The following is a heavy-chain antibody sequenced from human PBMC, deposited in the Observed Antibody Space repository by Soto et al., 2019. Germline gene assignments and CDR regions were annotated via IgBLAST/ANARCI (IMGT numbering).Heavy chain of an antibody. V-gene: IGHV1-18*04. CDR2: ISAYNGNT. J-gene: IGHJ4*02. D-gene: IGHD6-6*01. Sequence: GASVKVSCKASGYTFTSYGVSWVRQAPGQGLEWMGWISAYNGNTNYAQKLQGRVTMTTDTSTSTAYMELRSLRSDDTAVYYGARRRIGAGRLGSGYWGQGSLVTVCS. CDR3: ARRRIGAGRLGSGY. CDR1: GYTFTSYG.